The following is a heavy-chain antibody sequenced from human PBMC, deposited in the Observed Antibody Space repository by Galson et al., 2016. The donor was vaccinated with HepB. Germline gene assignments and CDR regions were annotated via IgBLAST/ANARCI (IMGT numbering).Heavy chain of an antibody. CDR1: GYTFTTYW. J-gene: IGHJ4*02. D-gene: IGHD7-27*01. V-gene: IGHV5-10-1*01. CDR2: IDPSNSYA. Sequence: QSGAEVKKPGESLRISCTVSGYTFTTYWINWVRQMPGKGLEWMGRIDPSNSYANYSPSFRGHVTISADKSISTAYLQWSSLKASDTAIYYCARHTPWGEFRAVADSWGQGTLVTVSS. CDR3: ARHTPWGEFRAVADS.